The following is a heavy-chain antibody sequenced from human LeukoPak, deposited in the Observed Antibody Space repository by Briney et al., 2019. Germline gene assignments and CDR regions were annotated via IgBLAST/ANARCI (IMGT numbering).Heavy chain of an antibody. V-gene: IGHV4-61*02. Sequence: SQTLSLTCTDSGVSISSGSYYWSWIRQPAGKGLEWIGRIYTSGSTNYNPSLKSRVTISVDTSKNQFSLKLSSVTAADTVVYYCARGGFTYSSGWRFDYWGQGTLVTVSS. D-gene: IGHD6-19*01. CDR1: GVSISSGSYY. CDR2: IYTSGST. CDR3: ARGGFTYSSGWRFDY. J-gene: IGHJ4*02.